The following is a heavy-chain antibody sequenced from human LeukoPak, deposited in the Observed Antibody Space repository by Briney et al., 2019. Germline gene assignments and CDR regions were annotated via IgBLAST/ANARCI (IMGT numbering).Heavy chain of an antibody. J-gene: IGHJ3*02. V-gene: IGHV1-2*02. CDR3: ARLDTAMVTNAFDI. CDR2: INPNSGGT. Sequence: PGASVKVSCKASGYTFTGYYMHWVRQAPGQGLEWIGWINPNSGGTNYAQKFPGRVTMTRDTSISTAYMELSRLRSDDTAVYYCARLDTAMVTNAFDIWGQGTMVTVS. D-gene: IGHD5-18*01. CDR1: GYTFTGYY.